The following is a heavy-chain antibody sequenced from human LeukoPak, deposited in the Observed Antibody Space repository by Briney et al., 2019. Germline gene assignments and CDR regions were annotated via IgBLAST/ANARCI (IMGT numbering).Heavy chain of an antibody. J-gene: IGHJ4*02. CDR3: ARRNGYNAGALDFDY. D-gene: IGHD5-24*01. V-gene: IGHV5-51*01. CDR2: ISPGDSDT. CDR1: GYIFTSYW. Sequence: MSGESLKISCKGSGYIFTSYWIGWVRQMPGKGLEWMGIISPGDSDTAYSPSSQGQVTISADKSINTAYLRWSSLKASDTAMYYCARRNGYNAGALDFDYWGQGTQVTVSS.